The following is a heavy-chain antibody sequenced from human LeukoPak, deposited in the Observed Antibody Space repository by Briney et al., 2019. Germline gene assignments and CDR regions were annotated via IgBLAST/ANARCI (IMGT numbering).Heavy chain of an antibody. CDR1: GGTFSSYA. J-gene: IGHJ4*02. CDR2: IIPIFGTA. D-gene: IGHD3-10*01. V-gene: IGHV1-69*05. CDR3: ARALDYGSGISPFDY. Sequence: GASVKVSCKASGGTFSSYAISWVRQAPGQGLEWMGRIIPIFGTANYAQKFQGRVTITTDESTSTAYMELSSLRSEDTAVYYYARALDYGSGISPFDYWGQGTLVTVSS.